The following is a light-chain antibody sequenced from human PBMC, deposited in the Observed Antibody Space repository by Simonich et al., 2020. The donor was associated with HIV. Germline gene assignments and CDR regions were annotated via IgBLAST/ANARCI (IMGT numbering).Light chain of an antibody. Sequence: QSALTQPASVSGSRGQSITISCSGTSSDVGGYNYVSWYQQHPGKAPKLMIYDVSHRPSGVSNRFSGSKSGNTASLTISGLQAEDEADYYCSSCTSSTTVFGTGTKVTVL. CDR1: SSDVGGYNY. CDR3: SSCTSSTTV. CDR2: DVS. J-gene: IGLJ1*01. V-gene: IGLV2-14*03.